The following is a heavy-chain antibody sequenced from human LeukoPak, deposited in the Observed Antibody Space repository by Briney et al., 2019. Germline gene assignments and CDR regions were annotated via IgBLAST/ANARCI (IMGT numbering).Heavy chain of an antibody. V-gene: IGHV3-43*01. CDR1: GFTFDDYT. CDR3: ARGPGYSGYDSFWFDP. D-gene: IGHD5-12*01. Sequence: GGSLRLSCAASGFTFDDYTMHWVRQAPGKGLEWVSLISWDGGSTYYADSVKGRFTISRDNSKNSLYLQMNSLRAEDTAVYYCARGPGYSGYDSFWFDPWGQGTLVTVSS. CDR2: ISWDGGST. J-gene: IGHJ5*02.